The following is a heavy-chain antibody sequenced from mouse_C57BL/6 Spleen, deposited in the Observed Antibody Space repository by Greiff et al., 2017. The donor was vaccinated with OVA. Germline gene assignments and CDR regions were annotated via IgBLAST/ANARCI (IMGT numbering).Heavy chain of an antibody. CDR3: ARSGGYAMDY. J-gene: IGHJ4*01. CDR2: IDPSDSYT. Sequence: QVQLQQPGAELVMPGASVKLSCKASGYTFTSYWMHWVKQRPGQGLEWIGEIDPSDSYTNYNQKFKGKSTLTVDKSSSTAYKQLSSLTSEDSAVYYCARSGGYAMDYWGQGTSVTVSA. CDR1: GYTFTSYW. D-gene: IGHD3-2*02. V-gene: IGHV1-69*01.